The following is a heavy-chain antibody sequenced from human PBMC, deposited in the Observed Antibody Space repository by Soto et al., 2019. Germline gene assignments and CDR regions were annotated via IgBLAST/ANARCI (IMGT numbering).Heavy chain of an antibody. CDR3: AREASGFDF. Sequence: ETLSLTCTVSGGSISNYFWAWIRQPAGKGLEWLGRIFSTGSTNFNPSLERRVSMSVDTSKNQFSLTLRSMTAADTAVYYCAREASGFDFWGQGTLVTVS. D-gene: IGHD3-10*01. J-gene: IGHJ1*01. CDR1: GGSISNYF. V-gene: IGHV4-4*07. CDR2: IFSTGST.